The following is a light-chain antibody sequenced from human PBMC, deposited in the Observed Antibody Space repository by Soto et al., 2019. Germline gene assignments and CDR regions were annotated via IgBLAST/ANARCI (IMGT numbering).Light chain of an antibody. Sequence: DTQMTQSPSSLSASVGDRVTITCQASQDISNYLNWYQQKPGKAPKLLIYDASNLETGVPSRFSGSGSGTDFTFTISSLQPEDIATYYCQQHDNLPPFTFGPGTKVDIK. CDR2: DAS. J-gene: IGKJ3*01. CDR3: QQHDNLPPFT. V-gene: IGKV1-33*01. CDR1: QDISNY.